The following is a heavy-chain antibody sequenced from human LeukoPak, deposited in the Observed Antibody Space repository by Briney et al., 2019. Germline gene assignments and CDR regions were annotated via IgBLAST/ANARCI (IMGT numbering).Heavy chain of an antibody. CDR2: LSGNGGNQ. Sequence: PGGSLRLSCAASGFTFSSYAMNWVRQAPGKGLGWVSGLSGNGGNQYYADSVKGRFTISRDNSKNTLFLQMNSLRAEDTAIYYCARDPNGSGPDFDCWGQGTLVTVSS. J-gene: IGHJ4*02. CDR1: GFTFSSYA. V-gene: IGHV3-23*01. D-gene: IGHD3-10*01. CDR3: ARDPNGSGPDFDC.